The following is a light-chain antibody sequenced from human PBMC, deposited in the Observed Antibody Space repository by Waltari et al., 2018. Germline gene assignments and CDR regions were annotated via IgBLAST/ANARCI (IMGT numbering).Light chain of an antibody. Sequence: QSALTQPASVSGSPGQSITISCTGTSSDVGVYNYVSWYQQHPGKAPKLMIYDVSNRPSGVSNRFSGSKSGNTASLTISGLQAEDEADYYCSSYTSSNTLGFGTGTKVTVL. CDR1: SSDVGVYNY. CDR2: DVS. CDR3: SSYTSSNTLG. V-gene: IGLV2-14*03. J-gene: IGLJ1*01.